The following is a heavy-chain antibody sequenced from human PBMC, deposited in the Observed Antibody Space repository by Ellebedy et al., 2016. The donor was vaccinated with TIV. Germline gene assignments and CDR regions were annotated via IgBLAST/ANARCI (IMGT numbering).Heavy chain of an antibody. CDR3: ARAPTVTSAFDC. CDR1: GFTISNNY. Sequence: GESLKISXAASGFTISNNYMSWVRQAPGKGLEWVAILHSGGTTFYADSVKGRFTISRDSSKNTLYLQMNSLRVEDTAVYYCARAPTVTSAFDCWGQGTLVTVSS. V-gene: IGHV3-53*01. CDR2: LHSGGTT. D-gene: IGHD4-17*01. J-gene: IGHJ4*02.